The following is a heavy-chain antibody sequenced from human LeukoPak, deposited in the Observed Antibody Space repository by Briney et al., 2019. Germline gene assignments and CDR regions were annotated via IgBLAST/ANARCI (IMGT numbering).Heavy chain of an antibody. J-gene: IGHJ4*02. V-gene: IGHV1-18*01. CDR3: ARDDGVAVAGTWGY. Sequence: ASVKVSCKASGYTFTSYGISWVRQAPGQGLEWMGWISAYNGNTNYAQKVQGRVNMTTDTSTTTAYMELRSLRPDDTAVYYCARDDGVAVAGTWGYWGQGTVVTVSS. CDR2: ISAYNGNT. CDR1: GYTFTSYG. D-gene: IGHD6-19*01.